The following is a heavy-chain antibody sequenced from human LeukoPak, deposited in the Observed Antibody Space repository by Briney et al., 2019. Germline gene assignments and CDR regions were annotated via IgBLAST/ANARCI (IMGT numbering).Heavy chain of an antibody. J-gene: IGHJ4*02. V-gene: IGHV3-23*01. Sequence: GGSLRLSCAASGFTFSNYALSWVRQAPGKGLEWVSTISGSGGSSVYADSVKGRFTISRDNSKNTLYLQMNSLRVEDTALYYCAKDLRGSNWYPLDSWGQGTLVAVSS. CDR1: GFTFSNYA. D-gene: IGHD6-13*01. CDR3: AKDLRGSNWYPLDS. CDR2: ISGSGGSS.